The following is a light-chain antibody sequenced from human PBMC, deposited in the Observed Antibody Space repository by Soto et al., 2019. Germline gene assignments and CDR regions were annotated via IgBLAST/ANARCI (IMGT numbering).Light chain of an antibody. Sequence: DIQMTQSPSSLSASIGDRVTITCRASQSISSYLNWYHQKPGKAPKLLIYAASSLQSEVPSRFSGSGSGTDFTLTISSLQPEDCATYYCQQSYSTPYTFGQGTKLEIK. J-gene: IGKJ2*01. CDR3: QQSYSTPYT. CDR1: QSISSY. CDR2: AAS. V-gene: IGKV1-39*01.